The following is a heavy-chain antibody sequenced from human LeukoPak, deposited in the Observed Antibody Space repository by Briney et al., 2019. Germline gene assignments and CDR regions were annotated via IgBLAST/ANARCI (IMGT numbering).Heavy chain of an antibody. CDR3: ASLWFGKLFPDDAFDI. Sequence: GGSLRLSCAASGFTFSSYWMHWVRQDPGKGLVWVSRINSDGSSTSYADSVKGRFTISRDNAKNTLYLQMNSLRAEDTAVYYCASLWFGKLFPDDAFDIWGQGTMVTVSS. CDR2: INSDGSST. CDR1: GFTFSSYW. V-gene: IGHV3-74*01. J-gene: IGHJ3*02. D-gene: IGHD3-10*01.